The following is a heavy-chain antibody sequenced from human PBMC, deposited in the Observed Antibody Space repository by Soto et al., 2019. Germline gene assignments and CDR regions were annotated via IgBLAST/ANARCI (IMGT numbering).Heavy chain of an antibody. CDR1: GGTFSSST. D-gene: IGHD3-9*01. J-gene: IGHJ6*03. Sequence: ASVKGSCKASGGTFSSSTISWVRQAPGQGLEWMGRIIPILGIANYAQKFQGRVTITADNSTSTAYMQLSSLRSEDTAVYYCARDSRDFDWFTHPSYMDVWGKGTTVTVSS. V-gene: IGHV1-69*04. CDR3: ARDSRDFDWFTHPSYMDV. CDR2: IIPILGIA.